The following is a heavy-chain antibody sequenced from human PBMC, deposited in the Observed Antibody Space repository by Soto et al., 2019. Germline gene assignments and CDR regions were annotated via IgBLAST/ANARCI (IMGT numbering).Heavy chain of an antibody. CDR1: GYTLTRYS. J-gene: IGHJ4*02. V-gene: IGHV1-3*05. D-gene: IGHD3-22*01. CDR2: INAGNGNT. CDR3: AFLGTYYFYNSDNYFDF. Sequence: QVQLVQSGAEETKPGASVKVSCKASGYTLTRYSIHWVRQAPGQRLEWMGWINAGNGNTNFSQKFQGIVTITRDTSASTAYMELRGLSSEDTAVYYCAFLGTYYFYNSDNYFDFWGQGTLFTVSS.